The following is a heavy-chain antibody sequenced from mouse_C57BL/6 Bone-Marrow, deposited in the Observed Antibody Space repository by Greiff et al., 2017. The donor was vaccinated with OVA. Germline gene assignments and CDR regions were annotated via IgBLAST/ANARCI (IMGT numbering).Heavy chain of an antibody. Sequence: EVKLMESGGGLVKPGGSLKLSCAASGFTFSDYGMHWVRQAPEKGLEGVAYISSGSSTIYYADTVKGRFTISRDNAKNTLFLQMTSLRSEDTAMYYCARRITTVGATDAYWGQGTLVTVSA. V-gene: IGHV5-17*01. CDR2: ISSGSSTI. J-gene: IGHJ3*01. CDR1: GFTFSDYG. CDR3: ARRITTVGATDAY. D-gene: IGHD1-1*01.